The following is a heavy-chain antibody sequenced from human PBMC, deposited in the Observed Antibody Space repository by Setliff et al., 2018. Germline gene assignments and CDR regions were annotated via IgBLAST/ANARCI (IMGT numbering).Heavy chain of an antibody. D-gene: IGHD5-18*01. V-gene: IGHV4-4*08. CDR2: IYTSGST. J-gene: IGHJ4*02. Sequence: SETLSLTCTVSGGSTSSYYWSWIRQPPGKGLEWIGYIYTSGSTNYNPSLKSRVTISVDTSKNQFSLKLSSVTAADTAVYYCARDDTAMVSGFDYWGQGTLVTVSS. CDR3: ARDDTAMVSGFDY. CDR1: GGSTSSYY.